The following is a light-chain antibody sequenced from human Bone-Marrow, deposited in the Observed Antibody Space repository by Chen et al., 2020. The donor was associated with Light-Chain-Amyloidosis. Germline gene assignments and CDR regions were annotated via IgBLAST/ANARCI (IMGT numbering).Light chain of an antibody. V-gene: IGKV3-15*01. CDR3: QEYNDWPGT. CDR1: QAIGTN. CDR2: AAS. Sequence: IVVAQSPATLSVSPGERATLSCRAGQAIGTNLAWYQQKPGQAPRLLIYAASTRVTGIPARFSGSGSETEFTLIIASLQSEDFAVYYCQEYNDWPGTFGQGTKVEIK. J-gene: IGKJ1*01.